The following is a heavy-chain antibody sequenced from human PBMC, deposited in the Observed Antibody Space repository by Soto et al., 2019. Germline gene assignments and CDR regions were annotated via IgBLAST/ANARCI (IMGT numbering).Heavy chain of an antibody. V-gene: IGHV3-30*18. D-gene: IGHD5-12*01. CDR1: GFTFSSYG. CDR2: ISYDGSNK. J-gene: IGHJ3*02. CDR3: AKGAPVTMATIFSITIDAFDI. Sequence: GGSLRLSCAASGFTFSSYGMHWVRQAPGKGLEWVAVISYDGSNKYYADSVKGRFTISRDNSKNTLYLQMNSMRAEDTAVYYCAKGAPVTMATIFSITIDAFDIWGQGTMVTVSS.